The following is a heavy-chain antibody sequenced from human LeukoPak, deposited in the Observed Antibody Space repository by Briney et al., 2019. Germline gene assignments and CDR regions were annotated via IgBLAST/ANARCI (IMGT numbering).Heavy chain of an antibody. V-gene: IGHV3-30-3*01. Sequence: GGSLRLSCAGSGFALKSYSLTWVRQAPGKGLEWVAVMSYDGSNKYYADSVKGRFTISRDNSKNTLYLQMNSLRAEDTAVYYCARATSPYGSGSYRLDYWGQGTLVTVSS. CDR2: MSYDGSNK. D-gene: IGHD3-10*01. CDR3: ARATSPYGSGSYRLDY. CDR1: GFALKSYS. J-gene: IGHJ4*02.